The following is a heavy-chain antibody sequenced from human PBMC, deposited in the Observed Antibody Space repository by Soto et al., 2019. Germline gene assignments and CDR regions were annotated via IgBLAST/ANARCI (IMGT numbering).Heavy chain of an antibody. D-gene: IGHD1-26*01. CDR2: ISYDGSNK. CDR1: GFTFSSYV. V-gene: IGHV3-30*18. CDR3: AKDVVVGATPVLGDYGSYFGMDG. J-gene: IGHJ6*02. Sequence: PGSPLRLSCSAYGFTFSSYVMRWVRQAPGTGLEWVAVISYDGSNKYYADSVKGRFTISRDNSKNTLYLQMNSLRAEDTDVYYCAKDVVVGATPVLGDYGSYFGMDGCGQGPRVTVSS.